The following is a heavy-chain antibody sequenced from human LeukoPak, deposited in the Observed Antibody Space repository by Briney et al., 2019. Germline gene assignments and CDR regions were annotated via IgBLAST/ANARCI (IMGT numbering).Heavy chain of an antibody. V-gene: IGHV3-11*01. CDR3: ARSNSYGYVRTMDV. J-gene: IGHJ6*02. CDR1: GFTFSDYY. D-gene: IGHD5-18*01. Sequence: SGGSLRLSCVASGFTFSDYYMNWIRQAPGKGLEWVSYITTSGSTIYYIDSVKGRFTISRDNAKNSLYLQMNSLRAEDTAVYYCARSNSYGYVRTMDVWGQGTTVTASS. CDR2: ITTSGSTI.